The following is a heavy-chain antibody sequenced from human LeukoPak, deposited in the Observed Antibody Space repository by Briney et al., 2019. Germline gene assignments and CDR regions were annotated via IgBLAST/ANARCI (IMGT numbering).Heavy chain of an antibody. J-gene: IGHJ4*02. CDR1: GFTFSSHA. CDR3: AKEAWATVTTRESITDY. D-gene: IGHD4-17*01. V-gene: IGHV3-23*01. Sequence: GGSLRLSCAASGFTFSSHAMSWVRQAPGKGLEWVSAISGSGGSTYYADSVKGRFTISRDNSKNTLYLQMNSLRAEDTAVYYCAKEAWATVTTRESITDYWGQGTLVTVSS. CDR2: ISGSGGST.